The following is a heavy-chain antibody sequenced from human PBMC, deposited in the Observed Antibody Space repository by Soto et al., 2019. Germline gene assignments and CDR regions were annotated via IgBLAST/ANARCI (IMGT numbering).Heavy chain of an antibody. CDR3: ASIGWGDSYGFFFDY. CDR1: GYTFTSYG. Sequence: QVQLVQSGTEVKKPGASVKVSCKASGYTFTSYGIHWVRQAPGQRLEWMGWINAANGDTKYSPKFQGRVTITRDTSASTAYMELSSLRSEDTAVYYCASIGWGDSYGFFFDYWGQGTLVTVSS. CDR2: INAANGDT. J-gene: IGHJ4*02. V-gene: IGHV1-3*01. D-gene: IGHD5-18*01.